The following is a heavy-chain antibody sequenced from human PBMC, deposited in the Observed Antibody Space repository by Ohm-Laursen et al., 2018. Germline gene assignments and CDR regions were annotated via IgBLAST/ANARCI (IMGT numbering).Heavy chain of an antibody. D-gene: IGHD2-15*01. Sequence: SLRLSCSASGFTFRRDAMSWVRQAPGKGLEWVSVLAAGGNTYYADSVKDRFTVSRDNSKNTLFLQMNSLRAEDTAVYYCARTSAAWGQGALVTVSS. CDR2: LAAGGNT. CDR1: GFTFRRDA. V-gene: IGHV3-66*01. CDR3: ARTSAA. J-gene: IGHJ5*02.